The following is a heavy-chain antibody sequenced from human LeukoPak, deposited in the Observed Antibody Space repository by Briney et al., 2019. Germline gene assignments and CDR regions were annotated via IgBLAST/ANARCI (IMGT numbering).Heavy chain of an antibody. CDR3: ARDWGIRTTEYNAFDM. J-gene: IGHJ3*02. V-gene: IGHV4-59*12. D-gene: IGHD2/OR15-2a*01. CDR2: ISYGGST. CDR1: RESMTSMRRYS. Sequence: PSETLSLTCTVSRESMTSMRRYSWSWIRQAPGKGLVWIRSISYGGSTNYNPSLKSRDAISVDTSQNQFSLKLMSVTAADTAVYSCARDWGIRTTEYNAFDMWGRGTMVTVSS.